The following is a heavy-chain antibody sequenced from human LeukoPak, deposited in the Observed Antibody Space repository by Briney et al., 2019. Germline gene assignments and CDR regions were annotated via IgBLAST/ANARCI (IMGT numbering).Heavy chain of an antibody. Sequence: SETLSLTCAVYGGSFSGYYWSWIRQPPGKGLEWIGEINHSGSTNYNPSLKSRVTISVDTSKNQFSLKLSSVTAADTAAYYCARTTTLPYYYYYYMDVWGKGTTVTVSS. CDR3: ARTTTLPYYYYYYMDV. CDR2: INHSGST. CDR1: GGSFSGYY. V-gene: IGHV4-34*01. J-gene: IGHJ6*03. D-gene: IGHD1-1*01.